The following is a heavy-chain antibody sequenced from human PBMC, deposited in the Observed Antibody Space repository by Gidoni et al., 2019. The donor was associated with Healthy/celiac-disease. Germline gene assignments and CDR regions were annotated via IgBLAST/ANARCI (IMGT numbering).Heavy chain of an antibody. V-gene: IGHV3-30*18. J-gene: IGHJ3*02. D-gene: IGHD4-17*01. Sequence: QVQLVESGGGVVQPGRSLRLSCAASGFTFRSYGMHWVRQAPGKGLEWVAVISYDGSNKYYADSVKGRFTISRDNSKNTLYLQMNSLRAEDTAVYYCAKDSGGDYSPGAFDIWGQGTMVTVSS. CDR2: ISYDGSNK. CDR3: AKDSGGDYSPGAFDI. CDR1: GFTFRSYG.